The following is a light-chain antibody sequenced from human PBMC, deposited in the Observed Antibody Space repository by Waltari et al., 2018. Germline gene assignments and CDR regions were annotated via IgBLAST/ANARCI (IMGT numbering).Light chain of an antibody. CDR2: LGS. CDR3: MQSLQALWT. V-gene: IGKV2-28*01. J-gene: IGKJ1*01. CDR1: QSLLHSNGYNY. Sequence: DIVVTQSPLSLPVTPGEPASIPCRPSQSLLHSNGYNYLDWYLQKPGQSPQLLIYLGSNRASGVPDRFSGTGSGTDFTLKINRVQAEDVGVYYCMQSLQALWTFGQGTKVEIK.